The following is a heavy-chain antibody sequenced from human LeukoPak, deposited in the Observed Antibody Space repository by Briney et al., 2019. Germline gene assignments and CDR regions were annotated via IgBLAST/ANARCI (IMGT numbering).Heavy chain of an antibody. CDR2: IIPIFGTA. Sequence: GASVKVSCKASGGTFSSYAISWVRQAPGQGLEWMGRIIPIFGTANYAQKFQGRVTITTDESTSTAYMELSSLRSEDTAVYYCARGLNPDYGDYVYWGQGTLVTVSS. V-gene: IGHV1-69*05. CDR3: ARGLNPDYGDYVY. D-gene: IGHD4-17*01. CDR1: GGTFSSYA. J-gene: IGHJ4*02.